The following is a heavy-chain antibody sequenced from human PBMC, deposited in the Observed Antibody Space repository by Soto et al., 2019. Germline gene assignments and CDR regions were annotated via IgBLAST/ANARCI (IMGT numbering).Heavy chain of an antibody. Sequence: GGSLRLSCAASGFTFSDYFMTWIRQAPGKGLEWVSYISSSGTTIFYADSVQGRFTISRDNAKKSLYLEINSLRAEDTAVYYCAKSDTALSYGFDPWGQGTLVTVSS. D-gene: IGHD5-18*01. CDR3: AKSDTALSYGFDP. CDR2: ISSSGTTI. V-gene: IGHV3-11*01. J-gene: IGHJ5*02. CDR1: GFTFSDYF.